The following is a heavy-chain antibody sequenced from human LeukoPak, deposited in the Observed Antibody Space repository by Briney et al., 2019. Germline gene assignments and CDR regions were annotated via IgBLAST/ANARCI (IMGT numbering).Heavy chain of an antibody. CDR3: ARRNHYFFYMDV. J-gene: IGHJ6*03. V-gene: IGHV4-4*09. Sequence: SETLSLTCTVSGGSIDTYYWSWIRQSPVKGLEWIGYIFSSGSAFYNPSLGSRVTISLDTSANKFSLKLSSVTAADTAVYYCARRNHYFFYMDVWGKGTTVTVSS. CDR1: GGSIDTYY. CDR2: IFSSGSA.